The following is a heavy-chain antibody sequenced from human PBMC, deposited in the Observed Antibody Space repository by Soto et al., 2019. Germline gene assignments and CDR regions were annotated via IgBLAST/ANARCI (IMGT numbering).Heavy chain of an antibody. CDR1: GYTFTGYY. D-gene: IGHD2-15*01. CDR2: INPNSGGT. CDR3: ARGGDLYCSGGSCYSWFDP. J-gene: IGHJ5*02. Sequence: QVQLVQSGAEVKKPGASVKVSCKASGYTFTGYYMHWVRQAPGQGLEWMGWINPNSGGTNYAQKFQGRVPMTRATSISTAYMELSRLRSDDTAVYYCARGGDLYCSGGSCYSWFDPWGQGTLVTVSS. V-gene: IGHV1-2*02.